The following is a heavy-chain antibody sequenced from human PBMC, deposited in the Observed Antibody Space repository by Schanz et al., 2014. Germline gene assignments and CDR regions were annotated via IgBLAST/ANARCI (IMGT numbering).Heavy chain of an antibody. CDR3: ASTHWFGSGTTIVDY. CDR2: ISPYTGNT. Sequence: QVQLVQSGDEVKKPGASVKVSCKTSGYTFSDYGITWVRQAPGQGLEWVGWISPYTGNTHYFDKMEGRVTMTTDTSTSTVYMELSSLRSEDTAVYYCASTHWFGSGTTIVDYWGQGTLVTVSS. CDR1: GYTFSDYG. D-gene: IGHD3-10*01. J-gene: IGHJ4*02. V-gene: IGHV1-18*01.